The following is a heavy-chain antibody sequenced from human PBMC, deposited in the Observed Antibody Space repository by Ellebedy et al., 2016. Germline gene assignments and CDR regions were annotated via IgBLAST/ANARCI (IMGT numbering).Heavy chain of an antibody. CDR1: GYTFTGYY. Sequence: ASVKVSCXASGYTFTGYYMHWVRQAPGQGLEWMGWINPNSGGTNYAQKFQGRVTMTRDTSISTAYMELSRLRSDDTAVYYCARAWFGEWDYYYGMDVWGQGTTVTVSS. J-gene: IGHJ6*02. V-gene: IGHV1-2*02. CDR3: ARAWFGEWDYYYGMDV. CDR2: INPNSGGT. D-gene: IGHD3-10*01.